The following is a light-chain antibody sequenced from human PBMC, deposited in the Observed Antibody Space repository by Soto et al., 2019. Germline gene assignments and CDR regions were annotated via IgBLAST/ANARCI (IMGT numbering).Light chain of an antibody. CDR3: QNYQSGHPIT. CDR1: QSVGTR. V-gene: IGKV3-20*01. CDR2: GAY. Sequence: EILLTQAPDTLSLSPGERATLSCRAAQSVGTRLAWYQHKTGQAPRLLLSGAYSRATGIPHRFTGSGSETSFTLTISRLEPEDFALYYCQNYQSGHPITVGKGTRLENK. J-gene: IGKJ5*01.